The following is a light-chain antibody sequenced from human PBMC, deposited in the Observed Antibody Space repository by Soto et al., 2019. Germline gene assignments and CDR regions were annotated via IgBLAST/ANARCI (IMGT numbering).Light chain of an antibody. CDR3: QSFDTRLSGYV. CDR1: SSNIGAGYD. V-gene: IGLV1-40*01. J-gene: IGLJ1*01. Sequence: QSALTQPPSVSGAPGQRVTISCTGSSSNIGAGYDVHWYQQLPGTAPKLLIYGNTNRPSGVPDRFSGSKSGTSASLAITGLRPEDEADYYCQSFDTRLSGYVFAPGTKVTVL. CDR2: GNT.